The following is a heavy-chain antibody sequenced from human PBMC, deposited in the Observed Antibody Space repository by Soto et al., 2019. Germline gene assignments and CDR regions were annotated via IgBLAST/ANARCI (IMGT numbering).Heavy chain of an antibody. CDR2: ISGTGNT. D-gene: IGHD2-2*01. Sequence: GGSLRLSCAASGFTFGTYTMNWVRQAPGKGLDWVSGISGTGNTNYTDSVKGRFTISRDNSKNTLYLQMNSLRAEDTAVYYCVKGPFGSTGNYWGQGTLVTSPQ. CDR1: GFTFGTYT. CDR3: VKGPFGSTGNY. V-gene: IGHV3-23*01. J-gene: IGHJ4*02.